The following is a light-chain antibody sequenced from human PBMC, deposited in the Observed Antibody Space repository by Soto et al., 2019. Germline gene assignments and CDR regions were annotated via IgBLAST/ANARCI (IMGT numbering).Light chain of an antibody. V-gene: IGKV1-5*03. Sequence: DIQMTQSPSILSASVGDRVTITCRASQSISSWLAWYQQKPGKAPNLLIHKASHLESGVPSRFSGSGSGTDFTLTISSLQPEDFATYYCLQDYSFPWTFGQGTKVDI. J-gene: IGKJ1*01. CDR3: LQDYSFPWT. CDR1: QSISSW. CDR2: KAS.